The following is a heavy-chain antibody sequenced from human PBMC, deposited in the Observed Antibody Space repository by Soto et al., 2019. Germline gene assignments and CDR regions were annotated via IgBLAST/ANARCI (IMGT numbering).Heavy chain of an antibody. V-gene: IGHV3-30-3*01. CDR1: GFTFSSYA. J-gene: IGHJ4*02. D-gene: IGHD6-13*01. CDR3: ARGNSSSSAAFDY. CDR2: ISYDASNK. Sequence: QVQLVESGGGVVQPGRSLRLSCAASGFTFSSYAMHWVRQAPGKGLEWGAVISYDASNKHYADSVKGRFTISRDNSKNTLYLQMNSLRAEDTAVYYCARGNSSSSAAFDYWGQGTLVTVSS.